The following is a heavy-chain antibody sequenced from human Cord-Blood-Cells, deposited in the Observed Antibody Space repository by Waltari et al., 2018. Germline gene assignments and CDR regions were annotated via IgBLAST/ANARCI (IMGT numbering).Heavy chain of an antibody. D-gene: IGHD1-26*01. J-gene: IGHJ2*01. CDR1: GGTFSSYA. Sequence: QVQLVQSGAEVKKPGSSVNVPCKASGGTFSSYAISWGRPAPGPGLEWMKGIIANIVKTNYALKFQRRVEMTTDKSTSTDYMELTSLRSGDKAVYYCAGWRASTTGYSFDLWGRGTLVTVSS. CDR2: IIANIVKT. V-gene: IGHV1-69*06. CDR3: AGWRASTTGYSFDL.